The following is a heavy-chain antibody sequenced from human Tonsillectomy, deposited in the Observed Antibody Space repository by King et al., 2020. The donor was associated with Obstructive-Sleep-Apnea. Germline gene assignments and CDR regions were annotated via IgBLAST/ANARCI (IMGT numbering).Heavy chain of an antibody. D-gene: IGHD2-15*01. V-gene: IGHV3-30*18. CDR3: AKDRPLYCSGGSCYFGGAFDI. CDR2: ISYDGSDK. Sequence: VQLVESGGGVVQPGGSLRLSCSASGFSFSTYGIYWVRQAPGKGLEWVAVISYDGSDKYYADSVKGRFTISRDNTKNTLSLQINSLRAEDTAVYYCAKDRPLYCSGGSCYFGGAFDIWGQGTMVTVSS. CDR1: GFSFSTYG. J-gene: IGHJ3*02.